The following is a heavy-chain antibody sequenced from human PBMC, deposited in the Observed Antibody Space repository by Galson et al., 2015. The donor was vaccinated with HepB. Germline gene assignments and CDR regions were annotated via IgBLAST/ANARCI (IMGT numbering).Heavy chain of an antibody. Sequence: VKVSCKASGYTFTSYYMHWVRQAPGQGLEWMGIINPSGGSTSYAQKFQGRVTMTRDTSTSTVYMELSSLRSEDTAVYYCARGGYVFGDSYYYYMDVWGKGTTVTVSS. J-gene: IGHJ6*03. V-gene: IGHV1-46*03. CDR1: GYTFTSYY. D-gene: IGHD2-21*01. CDR3: ARGGYVFGDSYYYYMDV. CDR2: INPSGGST.